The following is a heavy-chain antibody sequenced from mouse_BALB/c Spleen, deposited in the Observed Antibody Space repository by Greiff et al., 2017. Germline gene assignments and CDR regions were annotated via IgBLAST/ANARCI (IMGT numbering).Heavy chain of an antibody. CDR2: INPSTGYT. D-gene: IGHD1-1*01. J-gene: IGHJ2*01. CDR3: ARRGSSFFDY. V-gene: IGHV1-7*01. Sequence: QVQLKQSGAELAKPGASVKMSCKASGYTFTSYWMHWVKQRPGQGLEWIGYINPSTGYTEYNQKFKDKATLTADKSSSTAYMQLSSLTSEDSAVYYCARRGSSFFDYWGQGTTLTVSS. CDR1: GYTFTSYW.